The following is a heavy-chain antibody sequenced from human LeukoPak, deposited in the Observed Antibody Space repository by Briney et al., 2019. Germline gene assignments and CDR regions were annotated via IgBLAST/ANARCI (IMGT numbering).Heavy chain of an antibody. J-gene: IGHJ4*02. D-gene: IGHD3-10*01. Sequence: GGSLRLSCAASGFTFSSYGMHWVRQAPGKGLEWVAVISYDGSNKYYADSVKGRFTISRDNSKNTLYLQMNSLRAEDTAVYCCAKDMPPRFGELPSPIDYWGQGTLVTVSS. CDR3: AKDMPPRFGELPSPIDY. V-gene: IGHV3-30*18. CDR1: GFTFSSYG. CDR2: ISYDGSNK.